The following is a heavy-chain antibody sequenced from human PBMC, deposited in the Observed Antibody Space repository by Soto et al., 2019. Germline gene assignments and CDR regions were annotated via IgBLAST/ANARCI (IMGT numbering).Heavy chain of an antibody. D-gene: IGHD2-15*01. CDR2: FDPEHGLI. Sequence: VLSLRWAQHAKRKGLEWMGGFDPEHGLIVYAQKFQGRVSMTEDTSKNTAYMDLSSLTSEDSAVYFCANPKRRDLDPCYEYWGQRSLVIGSS. V-gene: IGHV1-24*01. J-gene: IGHJ4*02. CDR3: ANPKRRDLDPCYEY. CDR1: VLS.